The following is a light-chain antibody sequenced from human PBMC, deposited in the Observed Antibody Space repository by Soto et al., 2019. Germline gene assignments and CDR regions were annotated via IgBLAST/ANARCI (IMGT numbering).Light chain of an antibody. J-gene: IGKJ1*01. CDR1: QGINTF. CDR2: AAS. Sequence: IQLTQSPSSLSASVGDRVTITCRASQGINTFLAWYQQKPGKAPKLLIYAASTLQSGVPSRFTGSGSGTDFTLTISSLQPEDFAVYYCQQYNNWPQGTFGQGTKVDI. V-gene: IGKV1-27*01. CDR3: QQYNNWPQGT.